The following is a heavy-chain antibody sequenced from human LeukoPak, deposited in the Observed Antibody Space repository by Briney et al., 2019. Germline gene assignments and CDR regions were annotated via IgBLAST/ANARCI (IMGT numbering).Heavy chain of an antibody. D-gene: IGHD3-10*01. CDR1: GYTFTSYY. CDR2: INPSGGST. V-gene: IGHV1-46*01. Sequence: ASVKVSCKASGYTFTSYYMHWVRQAPGQGLEWMGIINPSGGSTSYAQKFQGGVTMTRDTSTSTVYMELSSLRSEDTAVYYCAREGDYYGSGSYIKYWGQGTLVTVSS. J-gene: IGHJ4*02. CDR3: AREGDYYGSGSYIKY.